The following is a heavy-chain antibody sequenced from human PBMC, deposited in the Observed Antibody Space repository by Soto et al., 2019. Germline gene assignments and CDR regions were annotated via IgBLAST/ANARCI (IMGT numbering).Heavy chain of an antibody. J-gene: IGHJ3*02. CDR3: ARALYDSSGYRPPAAFDI. CDR2: IIPIFGTA. CDR1: GGTFSSYA. Sequence: GASVKVSCKASGGTFSSYAIIWVRQAPGQGLEWMGGIIPIFGTANYAQKFQGRVTITADESTSTAYMELSSLRSEDTAVYYCARALYDSSGYRPPAAFDIWGQGTMVTVSS. V-gene: IGHV1-69*13. D-gene: IGHD3-22*01.